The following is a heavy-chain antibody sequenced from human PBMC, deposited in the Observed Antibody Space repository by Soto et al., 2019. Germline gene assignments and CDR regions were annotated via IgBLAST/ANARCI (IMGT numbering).Heavy chain of an antibody. CDR1: GYSISSGYY. Sequence: QVQLQESGPGLVKPSETLSLTCAVSGYSISSGYYWGWIRQPPGKGLEWIGSIYHSGSTYYNPSLKSRVTISVDTSKNQFSLKLSSVTAADTAVYYCARTNYSGWYGGDYWGQGTLVTVSS. J-gene: IGHJ4*02. V-gene: IGHV4-38-2*01. CDR2: IYHSGST. D-gene: IGHD6-19*01. CDR3: ARTNYSGWYGGDY.